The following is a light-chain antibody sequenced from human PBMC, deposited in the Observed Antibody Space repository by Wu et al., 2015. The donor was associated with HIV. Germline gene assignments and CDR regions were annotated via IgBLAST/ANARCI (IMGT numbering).Light chain of an antibody. J-gene: IGKJ1*01. CDR3: QQYGRSPPWT. CDR1: QSVSSSY. CDR2: GAS. V-gene: IGKV3-20*01. Sequence: EIVLTQSPGTLSLSPGERATLSCRASQSVSSSYLAWYQQKPGQAPRLLIYGASSRATGIPDRFSGSGSGTDFTLTISRLEPEDFAVYYCQQYGRSPPWTFGRRDQGGNQT.